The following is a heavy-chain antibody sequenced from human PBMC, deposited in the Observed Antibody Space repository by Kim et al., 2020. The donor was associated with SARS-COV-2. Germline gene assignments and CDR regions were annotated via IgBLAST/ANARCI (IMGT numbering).Heavy chain of an antibody. CDR1: GFTFSNHA. D-gene: IGHD6-13*01. V-gene: IGHV3-23*01. CDR2: LSGSGGST. CDR3: AKDRWSLAAAGTTYFDY. J-gene: IGHJ4*02. Sequence: GGSLRLSCAASGFTFSNHAMSWVRQAPGKGLEWVSSLSGSGGSTNYADSVKGRFTISRDNSKNALFLQMNSLRAGDTAVYYCAKDRWSLAAAGTTYFDYWGQGTLVTVSS.